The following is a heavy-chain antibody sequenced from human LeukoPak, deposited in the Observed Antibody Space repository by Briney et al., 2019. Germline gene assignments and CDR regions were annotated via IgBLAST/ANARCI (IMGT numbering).Heavy chain of an antibody. D-gene: IGHD3-9*01. V-gene: IGHV3-23*01. Sequence: GGSLRLSCAASGFTFSNYAMSWVRQAPGKGLKWVSAITGSGGNSYYADSVKGRFTISRDNSKNTVFLHMNSLRAEDTAVYYCAKWGDYDVLTGYYVSDYWGQGTLVTVSS. J-gene: IGHJ4*02. CDR2: ITGSGGNS. CDR3: AKWGDYDVLTGYYVSDY. CDR1: GFTFSNYA.